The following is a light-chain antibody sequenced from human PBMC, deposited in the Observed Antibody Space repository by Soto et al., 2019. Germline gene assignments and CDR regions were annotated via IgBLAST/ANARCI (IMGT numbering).Light chain of an antibody. J-gene: IGKJ1*01. CDR3: QQYNAYPWT. V-gene: IGKV1-5*01. Sequence: DIQMTQSPSTLSASVGDRVTITCRASQSISSWLAWYQQKPGKAPKLLMYDASSLDIGVPSRFSGSGSGTEFTLTISSLQPDEFATYYCQQYNAYPWTFGQGTKVEIK. CDR2: DAS. CDR1: QSISSW.